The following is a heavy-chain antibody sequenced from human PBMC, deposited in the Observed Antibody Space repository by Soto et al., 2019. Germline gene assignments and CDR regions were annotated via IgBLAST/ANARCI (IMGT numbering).Heavy chain of an antibody. CDR3: ELTGRGSGSLRYYGMDV. V-gene: IGHV3-21*01. Sequence: EVQLVESGGGLVKPGGSLRLSCAASGFTFSSYTMNWVRQAPGKGLEWVSSISSSSSYIYYADSVKGRFTISRDNAKNSLYLQMNSLRAEDTAVYYCELTGRGSGSLRYYGMDVWGQGTTVTVSS. CDR1: GFTFSSYT. D-gene: IGHD3-10*01. CDR2: ISSSSSYI. J-gene: IGHJ6*02.